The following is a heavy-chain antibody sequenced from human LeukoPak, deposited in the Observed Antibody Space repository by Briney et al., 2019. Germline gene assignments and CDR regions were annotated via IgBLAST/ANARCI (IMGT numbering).Heavy chain of an antibody. D-gene: IGHD2-2*01. CDR2: IYYSGST. V-gene: IGHV4-31*03. CDR1: GGSISSGGYY. CDR3: ARDRTTYYYGMAV. Sequence: SETLSLTCTVSGGSISSGGYYWSWIRQHPGKGLEWIGYIYYSGSTYYNPSLKSRVTISVDTSKNQFSLKLSSVTAADTAVYYCARDRTTYYYGMAVWGQGTTVTVSS. J-gene: IGHJ6*02.